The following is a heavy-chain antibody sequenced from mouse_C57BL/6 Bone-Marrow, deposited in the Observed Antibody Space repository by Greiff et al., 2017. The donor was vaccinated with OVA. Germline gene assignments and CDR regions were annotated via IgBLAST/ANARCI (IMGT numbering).Heavy chain of an antibody. D-gene: IGHD1-1*01. Sequence: QVQLKQSGAELVRPGTSVKVSCKASGYAFTNYLIEWVKQRPGQGLEWIGVINPGSGGTNYNEKFKGKATLTADKSSSTAYMQLSSLTSEDSAVYFCAREAYGSSAAWFAYWGQGTLVTVSA. CDR2: INPGSGGT. CDR3: AREAYGSSAAWFAY. CDR1: GYAFTNYL. J-gene: IGHJ3*01. V-gene: IGHV1-54*01.